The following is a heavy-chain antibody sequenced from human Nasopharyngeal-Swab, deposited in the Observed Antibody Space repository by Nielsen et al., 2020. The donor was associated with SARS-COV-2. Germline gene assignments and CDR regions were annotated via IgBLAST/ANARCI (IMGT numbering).Heavy chain of an antibody. D-gene: IGHD6-13*01. V-gene: IGHV1-8*01. CDR1: GYTFTSYD. CDR2: MNPNSGNT. Sequence: ASVKVSCKASGYTFTSYDINWVRQATGQGLEWMGWMNPNSGNTGYAQKFRGRVTMTRNTSISTAYMELSSLRSEDTAVYYCARGSLSYAAAAGTLSIYYYYYYYMDVWGKGTTVTVSS. J-gene: IGHJ6*03. CDR3: ARGSLSYAAAAGTLSIYYYYYYYMDV.